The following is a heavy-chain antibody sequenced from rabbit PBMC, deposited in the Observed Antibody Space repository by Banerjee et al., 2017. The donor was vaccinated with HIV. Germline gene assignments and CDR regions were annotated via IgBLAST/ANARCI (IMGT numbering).Heavy chain of an antibody. CDR3: ARAAYAGYGFNL. Sequence: WAKGRFTISKASSTAVTLQMTSLTAADTATYFCARAAYAGYGFNLWGPGTLVTVS. J-gene: IGHJ4*01. V-gene: IGHV1S40*01. D-gene: IGHD7-1*01.